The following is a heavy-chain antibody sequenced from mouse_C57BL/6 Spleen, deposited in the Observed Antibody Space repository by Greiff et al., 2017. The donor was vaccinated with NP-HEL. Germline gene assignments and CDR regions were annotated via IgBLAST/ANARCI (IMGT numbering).Heavy chain of an antibody. Sequence: QVQLKQSGAELARPGASVKLSCKASGYTFTSYGISWVKQRTGQGLEWIGEIYPRSGNTYYNEKFKGKATLTADKSSSTAYMELRSLTSEDSAVYFCARAHDYEYAMDYWGQGTSVTVSS. CDR2: IYPRSGNT. CDR1: GYTFTSYG. V-gene: IGHV1-81*01. CDR3: ARAHDYEYAMDY. J-gene: IGHJ4*01. D-gene: IGHD2-4*01.